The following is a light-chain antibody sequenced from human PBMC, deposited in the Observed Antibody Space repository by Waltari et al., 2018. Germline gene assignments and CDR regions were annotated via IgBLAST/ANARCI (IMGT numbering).Light chain of an antibody. CDR2: DDN. J-gene: IGLJ3*02. V-gene: IGLV1-51*01. CDR3: GTWDTSLSAGV. CDR1: SSNIGNNF. Sequence: QSVLTQPPSVSAAPGQKVTISCSGGSSNIGNNFVSWYQQLPGTAPKLLISDDNKRPSGIPDRFSGSKSGTSATLGITGLQTGDEADYYCGTWDTSLSAGVFGGGTKLTVL.